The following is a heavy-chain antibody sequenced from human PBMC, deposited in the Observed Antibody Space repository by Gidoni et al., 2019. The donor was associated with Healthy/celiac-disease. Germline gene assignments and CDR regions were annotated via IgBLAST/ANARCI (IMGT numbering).Heavy chain of an antibody. CDR3: ARGVGVGASLLDP. Sequence: VQLVESGGGLVQPGGSWGLPLAPFGFPFSSYWMHWVRQAPGKGLVWVSRINSDGSSTSYADSVKGRFTISRDNAKNTLYLQMNSLRAEDTAVYYCARGVGVGASLLDPWGQGTLVTVSS. D-gene: IGHD1-26*01. CDR1: GFPFSSYW. J-gene: IGHJ5*02. V-gene: IGHV3-74*01. CDR2: INSDGSST.